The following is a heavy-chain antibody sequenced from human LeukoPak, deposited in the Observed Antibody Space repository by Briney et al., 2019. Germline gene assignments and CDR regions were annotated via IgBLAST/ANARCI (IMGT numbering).Heavy chain of an antibody. CDR2: INPDGNKK. J-gene: IGHJ4*02. Sequence: GGSLRLSCAVSGLTFSSSWMDWVRQAPGKGLEWVASINPDGNKKYSADSVKGRFTISRDNAENSLYLQMNSLRVEDTAFYYCARDLAYSRLDYWGQGMLVTVS. D-gene: IGHD5-18*01. V-gene: IGHV3-7*01. CDR1: GLTFSSSW. CDR3: ARDLAYSRLDY.